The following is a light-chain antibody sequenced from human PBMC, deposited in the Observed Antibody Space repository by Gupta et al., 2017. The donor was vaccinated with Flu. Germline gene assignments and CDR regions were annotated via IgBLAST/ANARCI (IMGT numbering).Light chain of an antibody. CDR3: QKYKNGPFT. V-gene: IGKV3-15*01. CDR2: GAS. CDR1: QGVSSN. Sequence: EIVLPQSPATLSVSSGDRATLSCRASQGVSSNLAGYQQKPGKAPGLLIYGASTRATGIPARFSGSGSGTDFTLTISSLQSEDVAGYYCQKYKNGPFTFGQGTKVEIK. J-gene: IGKJ3*01.